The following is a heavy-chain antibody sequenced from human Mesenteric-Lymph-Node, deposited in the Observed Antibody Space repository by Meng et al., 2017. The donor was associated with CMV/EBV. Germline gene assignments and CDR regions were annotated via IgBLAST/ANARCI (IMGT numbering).Heavy chain of an antibody. D-gene: IGHD3-3*01. J-gene: IGHJ6*02. V-gene: IGHV3-48*04. CDR2: ISSSSTI. CDR1: GFTFSSYW. CDR3: ARGDGEWLLYYYYYGMDA. Sequence: GESLKISCAASGFTFSSYWMSWVRQAPGKGLEWVSYISSSSTIYYADSVKGRFTISRDNAKNSLYLQMNSLRAEDTAVYYCARGDGEWLLYYYYYGMDAWGQGTTVTVSS.